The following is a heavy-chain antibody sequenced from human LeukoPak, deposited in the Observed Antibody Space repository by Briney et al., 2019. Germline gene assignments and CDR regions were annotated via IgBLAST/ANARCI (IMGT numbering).Heavy chain of an antibody. CDR2: IKCDSGGT. V-gene: IGHV1-2*02. CDR3: ASLVGPTHLDAFDL. Sequence: EASVKVSCKASGYTFTAYYMHWVRQAPGQGLEWMGWIKCDSGGTEYSRNYRGRVTMTRDTSISTAYMELSRLRSDDTAVYYCASLVGPTHLDAFDLWGQGTMVTVSS. D-gene: IGHD1-26*01. J-gene: IGHJ3*01. CDR1: GYTFTAYY.